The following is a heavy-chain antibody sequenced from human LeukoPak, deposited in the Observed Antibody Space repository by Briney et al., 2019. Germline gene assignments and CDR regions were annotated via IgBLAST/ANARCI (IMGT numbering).Heavy chain of an antibody. CDR3: ARGGGAATGIDY. CDR1: GFPFSSYG. D-gene: IGHD6-13*01. CDR2: ISYDGARK. J-gene: IGHJ4*02. Sequence: QPGGSLRLSCAASGFPFSSYGVHWVRQAPGKGLEWVSYISYDGARKYYADSVKGRFTISRDNAKNSVFLQMNSLRGEDTAVYYCARGGGAATGIDYWGQGTLVTVSS. V-gene: IGHV3-33*05.